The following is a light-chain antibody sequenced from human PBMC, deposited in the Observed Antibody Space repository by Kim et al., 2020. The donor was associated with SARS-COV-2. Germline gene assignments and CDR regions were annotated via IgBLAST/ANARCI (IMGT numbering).Light chain of an antibody. Sequence: DIVMTQSPLSLPVTPGEPASISCRSSQSLLHSNGFNYLDWYLQKPGQSPQLLIYLGSNRASGVPDRFSGSGSGTDCTLKISRVEAEDVGVYYCMQGLQTPRGYTFGQGTKLEIK. V-gene: IGKV2-28*01. CDR2: LGS. J-gene: IGKJ2*01. CDR1: QSLLHSNGFNY. CDR3: MQGLQTPRGYT.